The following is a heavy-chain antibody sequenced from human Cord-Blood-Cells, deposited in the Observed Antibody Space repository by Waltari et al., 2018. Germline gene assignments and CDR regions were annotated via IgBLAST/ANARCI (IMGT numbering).Heavy chain of an antibody. CDR2: INHSGST. V-gene: IGHV4-34*01. CDR1: GGSFSGYY. J-gene: IGHJ4*02. D-gene: IGHD6-13*01. Sequence: QVQLQQWGAGLLKPSETLSLTCAVYGGSFSGYYWSWIRQPPGKGLELIGKINHSGSTNCNPSLKSRVTISVDTAKNQFSLKLSSVTAADTAVYYCARRSRIAAAVDYWGQGTLVTVSS. CDR3: ARRSRIAAAVDY.